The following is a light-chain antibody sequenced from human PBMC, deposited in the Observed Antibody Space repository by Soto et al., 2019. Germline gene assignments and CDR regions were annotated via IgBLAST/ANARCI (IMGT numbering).Light chain of an antibody. J-gene: IGLJ2*01. V-gene: IGLV2-14*01. CDR1: SSDVGGYNY. CDR3: SSYTGSSTYVV. CDR2: DVN. Sequence: QSALTQPASVSGSPGQSITISCTGTSSDVGGYNYVSWYQQHPGKAPKLMIYDVNNRPSGVSNRFSGSKSGNTASLTISGLQPEAEADYYCSSYTGSSTYVVFGGGTKLTVL.